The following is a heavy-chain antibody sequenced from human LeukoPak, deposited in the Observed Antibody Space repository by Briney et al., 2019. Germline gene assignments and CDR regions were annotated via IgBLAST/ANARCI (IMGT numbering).Heavy chain of an antibody. CDR2: IYHSGST. CDR3: ARDIAAAAFDAFDI. V-gene: IGHV4-38-2*02. D-gene: IGHD6-13*01. Sequence: PSETMSLTCTVSGYSISSAYYWGWIRQPPGKGLEWIGSIYHSGSTYYNPALKSRVAISVDTSKNQFSLKLSSVTAADTAVYYCARDIAAAAFDAFDIWGQGTMVTVSS. CDR1: GYSISSAYY. J-gene: IGHJ3*02.